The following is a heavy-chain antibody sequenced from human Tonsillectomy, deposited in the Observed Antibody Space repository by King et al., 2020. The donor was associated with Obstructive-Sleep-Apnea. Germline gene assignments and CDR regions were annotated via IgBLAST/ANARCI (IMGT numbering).Heavy chain of an antibody. Sequence: VQLVESGGGVVQPGGSLRLSCEASGFTLSDFGMHWVRQAPGKGLEWVAVISYDGSDKYYADSVKGRFTISRDNSKNTLYLQMNTLRPEDMAIYYCARERGYYYGSGNYYYYGMDVWGQGTTVTVSS. V-gene: IGHV3-30*04. D-gene: IGHD3-10*01. J-gene: IGHJ6*02. CDR3: ARERGYYYGSGNYYYYGMDV. CDR2: ISYDGSDK. CDR1: GFTLSDFG.